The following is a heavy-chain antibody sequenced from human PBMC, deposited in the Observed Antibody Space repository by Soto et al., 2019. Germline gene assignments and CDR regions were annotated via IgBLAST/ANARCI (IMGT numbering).Heavy chain of an antibody. J-gene: IGHJ4*02. V-gene: IGHV5-51*01. CDR2: IYPGDSDT. CDR1: GYSFTSYW. CDR3: ARPQDTYSGSYQGPFDY. D-gene: IGHD1-26*01. Sequence: GESLKISCKGSGYSFTSYWIGWVRQMPGKGLEWMGIIYPGDSDTRYSPSFQGQVTISADKSISTAYLQWSSLKASDTAMYYCARPQDTYSGSYQGPFDYWGQGTLVTVSS.